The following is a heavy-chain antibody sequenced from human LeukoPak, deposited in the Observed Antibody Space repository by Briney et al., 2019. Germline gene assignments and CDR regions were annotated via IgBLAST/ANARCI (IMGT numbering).Heavy chain of an antibody. Sequence: ASVKVSCKASGGTFISYAISWVRQAPGQGLEWMGGIIPIFGTANYAQKFQGRVTITADESTSTAYMELGSLRSEDTAVYYCARSSKYYDSSGPSDYWGQGTLVTVSS. J-gene: IGHJ4*02. CDR3: ARSSKYYDSSGPSDY. V-gene: IGHV1-69*13. D-gene: IGHD3-22*01. CDR2: IIPIFGTA. CDR1: GGTFISYA.